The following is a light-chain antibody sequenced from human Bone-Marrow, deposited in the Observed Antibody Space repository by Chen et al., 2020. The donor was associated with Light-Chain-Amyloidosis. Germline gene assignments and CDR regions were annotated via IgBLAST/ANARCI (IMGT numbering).Light chain of an antibody. CDR1: DLPTKY. V-gene: IGLV3-25*03. Sequence: SYELTQPPSVSVSPGQTARINCSGDDLPTKYAYWYQQKPGQAPVLVIHRDTERPSGISDRFVGSSSGTTATLTISGVQAEDEADYHCQSADSSGTYEVIFGGGTKLTVL. CDR3: QSADSSGTYEVI. CDR2: RDT. J-gene: IGLJ2*01.